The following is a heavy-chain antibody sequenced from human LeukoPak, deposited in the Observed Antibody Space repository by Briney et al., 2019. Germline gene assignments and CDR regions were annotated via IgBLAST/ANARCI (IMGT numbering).Heavy chain of an antibody. J-gene: IGHJ4*02. CDR1: GYTFTGYY. Sequence: LVASVKVSCRASGYTFTGYYLHWVGRAPGQGLGWMGRINPNSGGSNYALRFQGRVTMTRDTSISTAYMELSRLRSDDTAVYYCARAGSGRNFDYWGQGTLVTVSS. CDR2: INPNSGGS. CDR3: ARAGSGRNFDY. D-gene: IGHD1-26*01. V-gene: IGHV1-2*06.